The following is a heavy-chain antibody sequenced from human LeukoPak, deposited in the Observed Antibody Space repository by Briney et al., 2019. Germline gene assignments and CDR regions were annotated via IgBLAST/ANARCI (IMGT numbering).Heavy chain of an antibody. CDR2: INHSGST. J-gene: IGHJ4*02. CDR1: GGSFSGYY. CDR3: ARGQRPIAAAGKVIDY. D-gene: IGHD6-13*01. V-gene: IGHV4-34*01. Sequence: PSETLSLTCAVYGGSFSGYYWSWIRQPPGKGLEWIGEINHSGSTNYNPSLESRVTISVDTSKNQFSLKLSSVTAADTAVYYCARGQRPIAAAGKVIDYWGQGTLVTVSS.